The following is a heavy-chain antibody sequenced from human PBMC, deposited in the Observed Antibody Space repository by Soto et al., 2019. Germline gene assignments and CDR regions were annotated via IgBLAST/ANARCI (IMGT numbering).Heavy chain of an antibody. CDR3: AKDLSGSSSSGWFDP. V-gene: IGHV3-23*01. CDR2: ISCCGGST. Sequence: GALRLSCEASGFNFKKFAMGWVRQAPGEGLEWVSGISCCGGSTFYADSVKGRFSLARDNSKNTLYLQMNSLRAEDTAVYYCAKDLSGSSSSGWFDPWGQGTLVTVSS. CDR1: GFNFKKFA. D-gene: IGHD6-6*01. J-gene: IGHJ5*02.